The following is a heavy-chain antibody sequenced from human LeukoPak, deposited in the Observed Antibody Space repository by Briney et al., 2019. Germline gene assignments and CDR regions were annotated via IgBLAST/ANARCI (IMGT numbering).Heavy chain of an antibody. D-gene: IGHD6-13*01. J-gene: IGHJ4*02. CDR3: ARQRSSSWYPNYFDY. V-gene: IGHV4-59*08. CDR1: GGSIGSYY. Sequence: SETLSLTCTVSGGSIGSYYWSWIRQPPGKGLEWIGYIYYSGSTNYNPSLKSRVTISVDTSKNQFSLKLSSVTAADTAVYYCARQRSSSWYPNYFDYWGQGTLVTVSS. CDR2: IYYSGST.